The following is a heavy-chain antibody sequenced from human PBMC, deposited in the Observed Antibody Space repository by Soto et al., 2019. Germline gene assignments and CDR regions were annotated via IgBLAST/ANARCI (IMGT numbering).Heavy chain of an antibody. CDR1: GFAFGNFW. Sequence: EVQLVESGGGLVQPGGSLGLSCAAAGFAFGNFWMRWVRQAPGKGLEWVANINQDGSAGNYVDSGNGRFTIARDNDRNSLYLQMNSLRLEDTAVYYCGKDGDGVAICPFDYWGHGVLVTVSS. J-gene: IGHJ4*01. D-gene: IGHD3-3*01. V-gene: IGHV3-7*04. CDR3: GKDGDGVAICPFDY. CDR2: INQDGSAG.